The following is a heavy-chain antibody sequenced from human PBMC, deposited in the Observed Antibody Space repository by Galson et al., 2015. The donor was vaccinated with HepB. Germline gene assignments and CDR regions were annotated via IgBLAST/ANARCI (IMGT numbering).Heavy chain of an antibody. V-gene: IGHV3-33*01. D-gene: IGHD6-13*01. J-gene: IGHJ4*02. CDR3: ARDRGSSSWYFRHDLNFDY. Sequence: SLRLSCAASGFTFSSYGMHWVRQAPGKGLEWVAVIWYDGSNKYYADSVKGRFTISRDNSKNTLYLQMNSLRAEDTAVYYCARDRGSSSWYFRHDLNFDYRGQGTLVTVSS. CDR2: IWYDGSNK. CDR1: GFTFSSYG.